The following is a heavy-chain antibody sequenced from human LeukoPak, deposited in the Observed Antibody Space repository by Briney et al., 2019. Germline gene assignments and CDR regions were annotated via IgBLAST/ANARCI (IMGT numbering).Heavy chain of an antibody. Sequence: ASVKVSCKASGGTFSSYAISWVRQAPGQGLEWMGGIIPIFGTANYAQKFQGRVTITADESTSTAYMELSSLRSEDTAVYYCARAPGAMEVADFDYWGQGTLVTVSS. D-gene: IGHD5-18*01. J-gene: IGHJ4*02. CDR3: ARAPGAMEVADFDY. CDR1: GGTFSSYA. V-gene: IGHV1-69*13. CDR2: IIPIFGTA.